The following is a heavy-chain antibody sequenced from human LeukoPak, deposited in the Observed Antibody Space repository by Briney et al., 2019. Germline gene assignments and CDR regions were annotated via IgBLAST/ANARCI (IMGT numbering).Heavy chain of an antibody. CDR1: GFTYSTYA. CDR2: ISGSGANT. J-gene: IGHJ4*02. D-gene: IGHD3-16*02. Sequence: GGSLTLSCAASGFTYSTYAMNWVRQAPGKGLEWVSTISGSGANTYYADSVKGRFTISRDNSKNTLYLQMDNLRAEDTALYYCTKDQGIVLAFYWGQGTLVTVSS. CDR3: TKDQGIVLAFY. V-gene: IGHV3-23*01.